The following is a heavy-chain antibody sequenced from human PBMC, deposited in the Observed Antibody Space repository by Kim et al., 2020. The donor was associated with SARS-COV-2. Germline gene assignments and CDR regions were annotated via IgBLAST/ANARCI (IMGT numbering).Heavy chain of an antibody. D-gene: IGHD1-26*01. CDR3: ARGGWYSGSYYSGYFDY. CDR2: ISSSSSTI. V-gene: IGHV3-48*04. Sequence: GGSLRLSCAASGFTFSSYSMNWVRQAPGKGLEWVSYISSSSSTIYYADSVKGRFTISRDNAKNSLYLQMNSLRAEDTAVYYCARGGWYSGSYYSGYFDYWGQGTLVTVSS. J-gene: IGHJ4*02. CDR1: GFTFSSYS.